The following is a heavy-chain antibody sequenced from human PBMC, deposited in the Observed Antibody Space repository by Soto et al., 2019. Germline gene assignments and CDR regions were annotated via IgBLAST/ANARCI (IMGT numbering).Heavy chain of an antibody. CDR3: ARDDVLCEGGRCDGIPLDG. Sequence: LRLSCAASGFTDSSKYMTXVRQAPGKGLEWVSLIQSGGTTYYADSVKGRFTISRDTSENTLHLQMDSRRVEDTAVYYCARDDVLCEGGRCDGIPLDGWGKGTTVTVSS. CDR1: GFTDSSKY. CDR2: IQSGGTT. V-gene: IGHV3-66*01. J-gene: IGHJ6*04. D-gene: IGHD2-15*01.